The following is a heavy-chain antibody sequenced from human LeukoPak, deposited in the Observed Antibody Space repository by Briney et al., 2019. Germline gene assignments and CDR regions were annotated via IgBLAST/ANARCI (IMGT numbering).Heavy chain of an antibody. D-gene: IGHD4-23*01. J-gene: IGHJ2*01. V-gene: IGHV4-59*12. Sequence: SETLSLTCTVSGGSISTYYWSWIRQPPGKGLEWIGYIYYSGGTNYNPSLKSRITTSLDTSKNQFSLRLSSVTAADTAVYYCARDRYTVVSWYFDLWGRGTLVTVSS. CDR2: IYYSGGT. CDR3: ARDRYTVVSWYFDL. CDR1: GGSISTYY.